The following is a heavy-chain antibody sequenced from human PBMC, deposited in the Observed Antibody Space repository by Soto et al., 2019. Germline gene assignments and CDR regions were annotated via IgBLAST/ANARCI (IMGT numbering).Heavy chain of an antibody. Sequence: GGALRLSCAASGFTFSSYSMNWVRQAPGRGLEWVAAISGTSDYIYYADSVKGRFTISRDNAKTSLYIQMNSLRAEDTAVYYCARDHRYCSGSSCRPYYYYYGMDVWGQGTTVTVSS. CDR3: ARDHRYCSGSSCRPYYYYYGMDV. CDR2: ISGTSDYI. CDR1: GFTFSSYS. V-gene: IGHV3-21*01. J-gene: IGHJ6*02. D-gene: IGHD2-15*01.